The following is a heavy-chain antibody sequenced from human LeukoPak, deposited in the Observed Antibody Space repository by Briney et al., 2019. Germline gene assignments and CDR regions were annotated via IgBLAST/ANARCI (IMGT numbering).Heavy chain of an antibody. CDR3: ARDSPITGSSYYYMDV. J-gene: IGHJ6*03. D-gene: IGHD1-20*01. Sequence: PGGSLRLSCAASGFTFSSYEMNWVRQAPGKGLEWVSYISSGGNNIYYADSVKGRFTISRDNAKNSLYLQMSSLGAEDTAVYYCARDSPITGSSYYYMDVWGKGTTVTVSS. CDR2: ISSGGNNI. CDR1: GFTFSSYE. V-gene: IGHV3-48*03.